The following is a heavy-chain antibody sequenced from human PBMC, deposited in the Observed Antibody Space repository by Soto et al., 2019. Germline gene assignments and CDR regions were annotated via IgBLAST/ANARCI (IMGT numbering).Heavy chain of an antibody. CDR2: IDASSTHI. CDR1: GFSFSTCN. V-gene: IGHV3-21*01. J-gene: IGHJ4*02. CDR3: VRQQYDFLVAL. Sequence: PAGSPRLSCAASGFSFSTCNMNWVRQAPGKGLEWVSSIDASSTHIYYADSVKGRFTISRDNGKSSLYMKMDSLRAEDTALYYCVRQQYDFLVALWGQGTLVIVSS. D-gene: IGHD2-15*01.